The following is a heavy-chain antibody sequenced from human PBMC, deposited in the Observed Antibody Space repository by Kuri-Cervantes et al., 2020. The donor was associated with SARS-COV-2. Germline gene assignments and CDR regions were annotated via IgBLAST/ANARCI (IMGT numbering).Heavy chain of an antibody. D-gene: IGHD3-3*01. J-gene: IGHJ6*02. CDR2: IWYDGSNK. V-gene: IGHV3-33*01. Sequence: GGSLRLSCAASGFTFSSYGMRWVRQAPGKGLEWVAVIWYDGSNKYYADSVKGRFTISRDNSKNTLYLQMNSLRAEDTAVYYCARERNQLRFYYYGMDVWGQGTTVTVSS. CDR1: GFTFSSYG. CDR3: ARERNQLRFYYYGMDV.